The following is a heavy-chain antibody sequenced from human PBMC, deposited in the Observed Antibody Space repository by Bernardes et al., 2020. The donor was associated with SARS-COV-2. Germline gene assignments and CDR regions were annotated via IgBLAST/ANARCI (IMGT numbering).Heavy chain of an antibody. CDR1: GFTFSSYG. CDR3: AKDFGGYSYGPYYYYYGMDV. D-gene: IGHD5-18*01. V-gene: IGHV3-30*18. CDR2: ISYDGSNK. J-gene: IGHJ6*02. Sequence: SLRLSCAASGFTFSSYGMHWVRQAPGKGLEWVAVISYDGSNKYYADSVKGRFTISRDNSKNTLYLQMNSLRAEDTAVYYCAKDFGGYSYGPYYYYYGMDVWGQGTTVTVSS.